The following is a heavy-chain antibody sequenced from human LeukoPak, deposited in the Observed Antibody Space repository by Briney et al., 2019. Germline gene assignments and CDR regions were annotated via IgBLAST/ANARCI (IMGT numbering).Heavy chain of an antibody. CDR3: AKGGRDGYISYFDY. D-gene: IGHD5-24*01. CDR2: ISGSGGST. V-gene: IGHV3-23*01. J-gene: IGHJ4*02. CDR1: GFTFSSYA. Sequence: GGSLRLSCAASGFTFSSYAMSWVRQAPGKGLEWVSAISGSGGSTYYADSVKGRFTISRDNSKNTLYPQMNSLRAEDTAVYYCAKGGRDGYISYFDYWGQGTLVTVSS.